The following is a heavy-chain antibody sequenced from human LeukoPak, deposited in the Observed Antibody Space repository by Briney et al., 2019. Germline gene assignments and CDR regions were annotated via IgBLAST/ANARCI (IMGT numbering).Heavy chain of an antibody. J-gene: IGHJ4*02. CDR1: GYTFTGYY. D-gene: IGHD3-10*01. V-gene: IGHV1-2*02. CDR2: INPNSGGT. Sequence: ASVKVSCKASGYTFTGYYMHWVRQAPGQGLEWMGWINPNSGGTNYAQKFQGRVTMTRDTSISTAYMELSRLRSDDTAVYYCARGRVYGSGSRRPNFDYWGQGTLVTVSS. CDR3: ARGRVYGSGSRRPNFDY.